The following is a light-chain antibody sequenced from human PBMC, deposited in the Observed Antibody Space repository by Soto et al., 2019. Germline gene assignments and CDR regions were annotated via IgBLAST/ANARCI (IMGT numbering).Light chain of an antibody. CDR1: QTVYNN. J-gene: IGKJ4*01. Sequence: EIVMTQSPATLSVSPGERAALSCRASQTVYNNLAWYQQKPGQAPRLPIYGASARATGIPARFSGSGSGTEFTLTVSSLQSEDFAVYYCQQYSNWPLTFGGGTKVEIK. CDR2: GAS. CDR3: QQYSNWPLT. V-gene: IGKV3-15*01.